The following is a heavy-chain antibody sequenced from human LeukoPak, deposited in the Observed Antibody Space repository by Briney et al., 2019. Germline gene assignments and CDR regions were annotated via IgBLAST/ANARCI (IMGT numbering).Heavy chain of an antibody. Sequence: ASVKVSCKASGYTFTGYYMHWVRQAPGQGLGWMGWINPNSGDTNYAQQFQGRVTMTRDTSISTAYMELSRLRSDDTAVYYCAQAGLLSFFDYWGQGTLVTVSS. CDR3: AQAGLLSFFDY. CDR1: GYTFTGYY. V-gene: IGHV1-2*02. J-gene: IGHJ4*02. CDR2: INPNSGDT. D-gene: IGHD2-15*01.